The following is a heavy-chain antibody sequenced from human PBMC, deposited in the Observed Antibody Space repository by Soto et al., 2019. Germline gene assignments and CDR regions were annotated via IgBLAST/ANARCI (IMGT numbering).Heavy chain of an antibody. J-gene: IGHJ4*02. CDR1: GFTFSSYE. V-gene: IGHV3-48*03. Sequence: GGSLRLSCAASGFTFSSYEMNWVRQAPGKGLEWVSYISSSGSTIYYADSVKGRFTISRDNAKNSLYLQMNSLRAEDTAVYYCAGELAYDFWSGAIDYWGQGTLVTVSS. D-gene: IGHD3-3*01. CDR2: ISSSGSTI. CDR3: AGELAYDFWSGAIDY.